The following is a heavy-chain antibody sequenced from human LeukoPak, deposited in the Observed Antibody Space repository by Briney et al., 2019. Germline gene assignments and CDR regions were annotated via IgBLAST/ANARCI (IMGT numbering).Heavy chain of an antibody. Sequence: GESLKISCKGSGYSFTSYRIGWVRQMPGKGLEWMGIIYPGDSDTRYSPSFQGQVTISADKSISTAYLQWSSLKASDTAMYYCASGASWDTAMVHFDYWGQGTLVTVSS. CDR2: IYPGDSDT. CDR3: ASGASWDTAMVHFDY. J-gene: IGHJ4*02. V-gene: IGHV5-51*01. CDR1: GYSFTSYR. D-gene: IGHD5-18*01.